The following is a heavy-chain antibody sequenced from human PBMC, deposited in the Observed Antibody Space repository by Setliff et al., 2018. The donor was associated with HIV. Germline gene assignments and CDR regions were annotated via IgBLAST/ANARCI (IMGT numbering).Heavy chain of an antibody. J-gene: IGHJ4*02. CDR1: GGSISSANYY. CDR2: IYFSGST. Sequence: LSLTCTVSGGSISSANYYWSWIRQPAGKGLEWIGHIYFSGSTIYNPSLKSRVTISIDTSKNQFSLNLTSVTAADTAVYYCARRNMYYYDSRRGSFDYWGQGTLVTVSS. D-gene: IGHD3-22*01. V-gene: IGHV4-61*09. CDR3: ARRNMYYYDSRRGSFDY.